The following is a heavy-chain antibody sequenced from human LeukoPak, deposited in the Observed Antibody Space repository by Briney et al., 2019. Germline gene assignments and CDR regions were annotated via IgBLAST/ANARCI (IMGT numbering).Heavy chain of an antibody. CDR3: ARALSAMAPDY. J-gene: IGHJ4*02. CDR2: IRYDGGNK. D-gene: IGHD5-18*01. V-gene: IGHV3-33*01. Sequence: GRSLRLSCAASGFTFSTYGMHWVRQAPGKGLEWLAVIRYDGGNKYYGDSVRGRFTISRDNSKNTLYLQMNSLRAEDTAMYHCARALSAMAPDYWGQGTLLTVSS. CDR1: GFTFSTYG.